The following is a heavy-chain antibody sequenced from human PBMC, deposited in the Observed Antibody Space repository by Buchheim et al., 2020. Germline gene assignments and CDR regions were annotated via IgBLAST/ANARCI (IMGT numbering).Heavy chain of an antibody. CDR3: ARVSVLGELTDAFDI. J-gene: IGHJ3*02. CDR2: IYYSGST. Sequence: QVQLQESGPGLVKPSGTLSLTCTVSGGSISSYYWSWIRQPPGKGLEWIGYIYYSGSTNYNPSLKSRVTISVDTSKNQFSLKLSSVTAADTAVYYCARVSVLGELTDAFDIWGQGT. CDR1: GGSISSYY. D-gene: IGHD3-16*01. V-gene: IGHV4-59*01.